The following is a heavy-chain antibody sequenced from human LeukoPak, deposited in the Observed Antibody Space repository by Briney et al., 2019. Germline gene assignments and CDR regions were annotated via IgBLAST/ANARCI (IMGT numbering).Heavy chain of an antibody. D-gene: IGHD2-2*01. Sequence: GGSLRLSCAASGFTFSDYYMSWIRQAPGKGLEWVSYISGSGSTIYYADSVKGRFTISRDNAKNSLYLQMNSLRAEDTAVYYCARRWCSSTSCDYYYGMDVWGQGTTVTVSS. CDR3: ARRWCSSTSCDYYYGMDV. CDR1: GFTFSDYY. V-gene: IGHV3-11*01. J-gene: IGHJ6*02. CDR2: ISGSGSTI.